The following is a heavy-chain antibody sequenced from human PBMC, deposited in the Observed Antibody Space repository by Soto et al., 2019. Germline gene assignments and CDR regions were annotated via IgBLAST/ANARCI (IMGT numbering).Heavy chain of an antibody. D-gene: IGHD2-15*01. CDR3: VRGGSCRGGSCYPNLDFYGDYEGFDY. CDR1: DFAFSNYG. J-gene: IGHJ4*02. Sequence: QVQLVESGGGVVQPGGSLRLSCVASDFAFSNYGMPWVRQAPGKGLEGVAPIWYEGKNKDYEDSVKGRFTVSRDNSKKALYLQMNSLRADDTGVYYCVRGGSCRGGSCYPNLDFYGDYEGFDYWGQGTLVTVSS. V-gene: IGHV3-33*01. CDR2: IWYEGKNK.